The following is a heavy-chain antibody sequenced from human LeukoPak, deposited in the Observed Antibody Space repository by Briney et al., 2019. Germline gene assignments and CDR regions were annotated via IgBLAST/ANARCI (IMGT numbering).Heavy chain of an antibody. CDR1: GYNFNDHH. V-gene: IGHV1-2*06. CDR2: IYPKSGDT. CDR3: VSHYGPGPV. D-gene: IGHD3-10*01. Sequence: ASVKVSCKTSGYNFNDHHVHWVRQAPGQGLEWMGRIYPKSGDTDYPQKFQIRATMTRDTSITTAYMDLTSLRSDDTAVYYCVSHYGPGPVWGQGTLVTVS. J-gene: IGHJ4*02.